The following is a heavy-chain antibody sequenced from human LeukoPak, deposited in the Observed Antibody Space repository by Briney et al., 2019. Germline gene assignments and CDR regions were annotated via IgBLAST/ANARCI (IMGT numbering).Heavy chain of an antibody. J-gene: IGHJ4*02. CDR1: GYTFTGYY. V-gene: IGHV1-2*02. CDR2: INPNSGGT. CDR3: ARAPVVTPNTFDY. D-gene: IGHD4-23*01. Sequence: ASVKVSCKASGYTFTGYYMHWVRQAPGQGLEWMGWINPNSGGTNYAQKFQGRVTMTRDTSISTAYMELSRLRSDDTAVYYCARAPVVTPNTFDYWGQGTLVTVSS.